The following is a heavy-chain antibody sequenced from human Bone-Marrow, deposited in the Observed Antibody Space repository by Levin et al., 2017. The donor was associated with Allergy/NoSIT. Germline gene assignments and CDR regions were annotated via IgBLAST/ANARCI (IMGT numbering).Heavy chain of an antibody. V-gene: IGHV4-59*01. D-gene: IGHD3-22*01. CDR1: DGSISTYY. Sequence: PSETLSLTCNISDGSISTYYWSWIRQPPGKGLEWIGDVYYSGATNYNPSLKTRLTISVDTSQNPLSLNTPSVTDADTAMYYCAGVSSGYLWGSDGTFDCWGPGILVTVSS. J-gene: IGHJ4*02. CDR3: AGVSSGYLWGSDGTFDC. CDR2: VYYSGAT.